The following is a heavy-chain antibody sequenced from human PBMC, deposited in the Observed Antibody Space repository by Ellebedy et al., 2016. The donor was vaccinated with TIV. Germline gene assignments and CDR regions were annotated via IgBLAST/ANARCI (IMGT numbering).Heavy chain of an antibody. CDR3: AREKSGHKWNDGFDS. V-gene: IGHV3-21*01. Sequence: PGGSLRLSCAASGFAFSTYSMNWVRQAPGKGLEWVSSISSSGSYRYHVDSMEGRFTISRDNAKNSLYLQMNSLRADDTAVYYCAREKSGHKWNDGFDSWGQGTLVTVSS. CDR2: ISSSGSYR. D-gene: IGHD1-1*01. J-gene: IGHJ4*02. CDR1: GFAFSTYS.